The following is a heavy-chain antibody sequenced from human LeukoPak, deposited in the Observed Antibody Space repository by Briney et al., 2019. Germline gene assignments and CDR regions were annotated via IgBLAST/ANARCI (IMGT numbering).Heavy chain of an antibody. CDR3: ARESYYDSSGYSHDAFDI. D-gene: IGHD3-22*01. Sequence: SETLSLTCNLSGGSISSYYWSWIRQPPGKGLEWIGYIYYSGSTNYNPSLKSRVTISVDTSKNQFSLKLSSVTAADTAVYYCARESYYDSSGYSHDAFDIWGQGTMVTVSS. CDR2: IYYSGST. CDR1: GGSISSYY. V-gene: IGHV4-59*12. J-gene: IGHJ3*02.